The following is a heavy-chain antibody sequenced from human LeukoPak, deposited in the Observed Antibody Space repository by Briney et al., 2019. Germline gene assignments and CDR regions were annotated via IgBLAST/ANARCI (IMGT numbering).Heavy chain of an antibody. CDR2: INPNSGGT. CDR1: GYTFTSYY. CDR3: ARAHYDILTGYYFDY. J-gene: IGHJ4*02. D-gene: IGHD3-9*01. Sequence: ASVKVSCKASGYTFTSYYMHWVRQAPGQGLEWMGWINPNSGGTNYAQKFQGRVTMTRDTSISTAYMELSRLRSDDTAVYYCARAHYDILTGYYFDYWGQGTLVTVSS. V-gene: IGHV1-2*02.